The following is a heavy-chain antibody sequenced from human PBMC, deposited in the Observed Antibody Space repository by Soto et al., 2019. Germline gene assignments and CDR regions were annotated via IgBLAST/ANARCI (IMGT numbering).Heavy chain of an antibody. V-gene: IGHV2-5*02. Sequence: QTALKESGPALVKTAQTLTLTCTVSGFSLGATGVGVGWIRQSPGKALEWLAIIYWDDDKRYSPSLQNRLTITQDNSKNPVVLMMTNMDPVDTGTYYCAFGHPAFAWDPVAWGQGTLVTVSS. D-gene: IGHD1-26*01. CDR3: AFGHPAFAWDPVA. CDR2: IYWDDDK. J-gene: IGHJ5*02. CDR1: GFSLGATGVG.